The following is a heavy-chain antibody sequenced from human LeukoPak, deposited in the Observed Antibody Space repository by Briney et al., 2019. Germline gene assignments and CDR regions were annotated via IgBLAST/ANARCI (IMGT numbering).Heavy chain of an antibody. CDR2: ISAYNGNT. V-gene: IGHV1-18*01. J-gene: IGHJ4*02. Sequence: ASVKVSCKASGYIFTSYGISWVRQAPGQGLEWMGWISAYNGNTNYAQKLQGRVTMTTDTSTSTAYMELRSLRSDDTAVYYCARDHIVVVPAATDYWGQGTLVTVSS. CDR1: GYIFTSYG. D-gene: IGHD2-2*01. CDR3: ARDHIVVVPAATDY.